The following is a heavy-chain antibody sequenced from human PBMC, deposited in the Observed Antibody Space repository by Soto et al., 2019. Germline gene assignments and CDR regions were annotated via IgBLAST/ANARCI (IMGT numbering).Heavy chain of an antibody. Sequence: QPEGSLRLSCPLSGFDFSIFAFHWVRQAPGKGMEWLSVISYHGREKYYADSVKGRFTISRDSSKNTVYLQMNSLRAEDPAVYYWARAQLTVTSSFVDYWGQGTRATVSS. J-gene: IGHJ4*02. D-gene: IGHD4-4*01. CDR2: ISYHGREK. CDR3: ARAQLTVTSSFVDY. CDR1: GFDFSIFA. V-gene: IGHV3-30-3*01.